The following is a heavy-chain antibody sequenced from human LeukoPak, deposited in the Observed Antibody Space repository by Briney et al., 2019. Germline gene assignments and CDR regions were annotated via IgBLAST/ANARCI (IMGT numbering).Heavy chain of an antibody. V-gene: IGHV3-48*02. D-gene: IGHD1-1*01. CDR2: ITSSSSTI. CDR1: GFTFSTYS. CDR3: AKGRGWNGAFDH. Sequence: GGSLRLSCAASGFTFSTYSMNWVRQAPGKGLEWVSYITSSSSTIYYADSVRGRFTISRDNAKNSLYLQMNSLRDEDTAVYYCAKGRGWNGAFDHWGQGTLVTVSS. J-gene: IGHJ4*02.